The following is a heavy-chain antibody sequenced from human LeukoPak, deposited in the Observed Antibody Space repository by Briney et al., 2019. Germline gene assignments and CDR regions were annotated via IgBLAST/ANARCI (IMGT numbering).Heavy chain of an antibody. J-gene: IGHJ4*02. CDR3: ARQHDGAELDY. CDR1: GGSFSGYY. V-gene: IGHV4-34*01. Sequence: SETLSLTCAAYGGSFSGYYWSWIRQPPGKGLEWIGEINHSGSTNYNPSLKSRVTISVDTSKNQFSLKLSSVTAADTAVYYCARQHDGAELDYWGQGTLVTVSS. CDR2: INHSGST. D-gene: IGHD4-17*01.